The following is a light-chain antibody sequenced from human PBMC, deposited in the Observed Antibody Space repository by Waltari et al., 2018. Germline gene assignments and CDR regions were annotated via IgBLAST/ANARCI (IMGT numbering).Light chain of an antibody. Sequence: QSALTQPASVSGSLGQSFTISCTGTYRDVGTYNLVSWYQQHPGKAPKLLIFDVTARPSGVSNRFSGSKSGNTASLTISGLQAEDEADYYCCSYAGNFIWEFGGGTKLTVL. CDR2: DVT. V-gene: IGLV2-23*02. J-gene: IGLJ3*02. CDR1: YRDVGTYNL. CDR3: CSYAGNFIWE.